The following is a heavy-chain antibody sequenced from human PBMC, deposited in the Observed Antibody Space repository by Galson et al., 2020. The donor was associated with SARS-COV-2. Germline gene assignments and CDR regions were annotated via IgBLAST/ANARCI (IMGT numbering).Heavy chain of an antibody. Sequence: SETLSLTCAVSGTSISSGSYSWHWIRQPPGKGLEWIGYISPSGGTYYNPSLKSRVTISGDRSKNQFSLRLGSVTAADTAVYYCARLHYGEYAPEAFDIWGPGTRVTVAS. D-gene: IGHD4-17*01. CDR1: GTSISSGSYS. J-gene: IGHJ3*02. CDR3: ARLHYGEYAPEAFDI. CDR2: ISPSGGT. V-gene: IGHV4-30-2*01.